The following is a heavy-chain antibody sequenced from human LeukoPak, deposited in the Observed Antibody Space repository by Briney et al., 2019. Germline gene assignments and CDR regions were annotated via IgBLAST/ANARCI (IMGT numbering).Heavy chain of an antibody. CDR3: ARDRGGDYGYYYYGMDV. J-gene: IGHJ6*02. V-gene: IGHV1-46*01. Sequence: MHWVRQAPGQGLEWMGIINPSGGSTSYAQKFQGRVTMTRDTSTSTVYMELSSLRSEDTAVYYCARDRGGDYGYYYYGMDVWGQGTTVTVSS. CDR2: INPSGGST. D-gene: IGHD2-21*02.